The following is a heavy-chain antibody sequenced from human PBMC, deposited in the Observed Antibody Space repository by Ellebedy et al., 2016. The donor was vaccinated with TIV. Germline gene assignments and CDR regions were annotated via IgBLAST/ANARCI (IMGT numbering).Heavy chain of an antibody. D-gene: IGHD2-2*01. CDR2: IIPIFGTA. CDR3: ARAGCSGADCYDGYYYYYMDV. Sequence: ASVKVSCXASGGTLSSHAISWVRQAPGQGLEWMGGIIPIFGTANYAQKFQGRVTITADESTSTAYMELSSLRSEDTAVYYCARAGCSGADCYDGYYYYYMDVWGKGTTVTVSS. J-gene: IGHJ6*03. V-gene: IGHV1-69*13. CDR1: GGTLSSHA.